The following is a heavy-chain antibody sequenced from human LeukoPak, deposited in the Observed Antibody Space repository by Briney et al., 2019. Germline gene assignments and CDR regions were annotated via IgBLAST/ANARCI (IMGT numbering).Heavy chain of an antibody. D-gene: IGHD6-19*01. Sequence: ASVKVSCKASGYTFTSYAMNWVRQATGQGLEWMGWINTNTGNPTYAQGFTGRFVFSLDTSVSTAYLQISSLKAEDTAVYYCARGLGSIAVAGTARYNWFDPWGQGTLVTVSS. CDR2: INTNTGNP. CDR1: GYTFTSYA. V-gene: IGHV7-4-1*02. J-gene: IGHJ5*02. CDR3: ARGLGSIAVAGTARYNWFDP.